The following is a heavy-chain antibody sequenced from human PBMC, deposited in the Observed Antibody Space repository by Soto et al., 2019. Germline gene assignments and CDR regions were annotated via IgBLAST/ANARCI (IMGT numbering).Heavy chain of an antibody. Sequence: PSQTLSLTCAISGDSVSSNSAAWNWIRQSPSRGLEWLGRTYYRSKWYNDYAVSVKSRITINPDTSKNQFSLQLNSVTPEDTAVYYCARDRQQLVSHYYYYYMDVWGKGTTVTVSS. V-gene: IGHV6-1*01. D-gene: IGHD6-13*01. J-gene: IGHJ6*03. CDR3: ARDRQQLVSHYYYYYMDV. CDR1: GDSVSSNSAA. CDR2: TYYRSKWYN.